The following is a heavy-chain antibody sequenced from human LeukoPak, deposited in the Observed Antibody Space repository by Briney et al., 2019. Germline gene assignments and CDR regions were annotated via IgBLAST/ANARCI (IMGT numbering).Heavy chain of an antibody. J-gene: IGHJ4*02. D-gene: IGHD6-19*01. CDR1: GFTFGKNS. V-gene: IGHV3-30*18. CDR3: EKYSSGWFQHFDY. Sequence: PGGSLRLSCEASGFTFGKNSMNWVRQAPGKGLEWVAVISYDGSYTYYADSVKGRFTISRDNSKDTVYLQMSTLRAEDTAVYYCEKYSSGWFQHFDYWGQGTQVTVSS. CDR2: ISYDGSYT.